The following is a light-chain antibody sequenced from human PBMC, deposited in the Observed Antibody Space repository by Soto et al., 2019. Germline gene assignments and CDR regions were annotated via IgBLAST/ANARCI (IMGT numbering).Light chain of an antibody. CDR1: QSIGRY. J-gene: IGKJ1*01. Sequence: EIVLTQSPTNLSLSPGERATLSCRASQSIGRYLNWFLQKPGQAPRLLIYGASSRATGIPDRFSGSGSGTDFALTISRLEHEDLAVYYCQQYGTSTETFGQGTKVDIK. CDR3: QQYGTSTET. V-gene: IGKV3-20*01. CDR2: GAS.